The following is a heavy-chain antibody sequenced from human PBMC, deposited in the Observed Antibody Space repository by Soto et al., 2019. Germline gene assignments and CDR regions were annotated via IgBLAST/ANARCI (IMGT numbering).Heavy chain of an antibody. J-gene: IGHJ4*02. CDR1: GFTFSSYS. CDR2: ISSSSTYI. V-gene: IGHV3-21*01. CDR3: ARDRYGGWTPGGSDY. Sequence: EVQLVESGGGLVKPGGSLRLSCAASGFTFSSYSMNWVRQAPGKGLEWVLFISSSSTYIYHADSVKGRFTISRDNAKNSLYLQMNSLRVEDTAVYYCARDRYGGWTPGGSDYWGQGTLVTVSS. D-gene: IGHD6-19*01.